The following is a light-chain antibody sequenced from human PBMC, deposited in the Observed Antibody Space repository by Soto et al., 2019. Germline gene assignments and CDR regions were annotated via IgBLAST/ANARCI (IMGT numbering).Light chain of an antibody. Sequence: EIVMTQSPDTLYLSAGERGTLSFMASQSVRSNLAWYQHKPGQAPRLLIYDGSTRALGIPARFSGSESGTEFTLTISSLQSEDFAVYFCQQYDDWPITFGQGTKVDIK. CDR3: QQYDDWPIT. V-gene: IGKV3-15*01. CDR1: QSVRSN. CDR2: DGS. J-gene: IGKJ1*01.